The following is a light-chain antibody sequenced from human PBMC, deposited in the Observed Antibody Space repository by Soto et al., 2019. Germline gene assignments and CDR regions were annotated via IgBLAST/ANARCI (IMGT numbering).Light chain of an antibody. Sequence: DIQMTQSPSSLTASVGDRGPITCLASQGISTDLVWYTKKPGKAPKRMIYGASSLHSGVPSRFSGSGSGTAFTLTISSLQPEDGATYDCLQHYSYPQTLCQGTQVDIK. CDR2: GAS. CDR3: LQHYSYPQT. CDR1: QGISTD. J-gene: IGKJ1*01. V-gene: IGKV1-17*01.